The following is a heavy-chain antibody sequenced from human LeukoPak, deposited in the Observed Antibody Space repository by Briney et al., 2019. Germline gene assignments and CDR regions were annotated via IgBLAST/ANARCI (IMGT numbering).Heavy chain of an antibody. D-gene: IGHD4-23*01. CDR1: GGSISSSSYY. V-gene: IGHV4-39*01. CDR2: IYYSGST. CDR3: XXXXXXXYGGNTGDVFDI. Sequence: SETLSLTCTVSGGSISSSSYYWGWIRQPPGKGLEWIGSIYYSGSTNYNPSVKSRVTISVDTSKNQFSLKLSSVTAADTAVYXXXXXXXXXYGGNTGDVFDIWGQGTMVTVSS. J-gene: IGHJ3*02.